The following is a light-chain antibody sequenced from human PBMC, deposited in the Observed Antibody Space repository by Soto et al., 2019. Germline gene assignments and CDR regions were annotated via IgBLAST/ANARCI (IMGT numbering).Light chain of an antibody. CDR3: VSWTDSLTVV. V-gene: IGLV1-47*01. CDR1: KSNIGNNN. CDR2: NND. Sequence: QAVVTQPPSASGTPGQRITISCSGSKSNIGNNNVYWYQHLPGAAPKLLIYNNDRRPSGVPDRFSGSKSGTSASLAISGLRSEDEGDYYCVSWTDSLTVVFGGGTKLTVL. J-gene: IGLJ2*01.